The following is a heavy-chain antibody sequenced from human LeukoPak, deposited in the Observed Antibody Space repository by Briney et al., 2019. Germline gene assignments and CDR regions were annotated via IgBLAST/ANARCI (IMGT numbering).Heavy chain of an antibody. V-gene: IGHV1-46*01. CDR1: GYTFTSYY. J-gene: IGHJ6*03. Sequence: GASVKVSCKASGYTFTSYYMHWVRQAPGQGLEWMGIINPSGGSTSYAQKFQGRVTMTTDTSTSTAYMELRSLRSDDTAVYYCARDRAVNPPSYYYYMDVWGKGTTVTVSS. CDR2: INPSGGST. CDR3: ARDRAVNPPSYYYYMDV. D-gene: IGHD3-10*01.